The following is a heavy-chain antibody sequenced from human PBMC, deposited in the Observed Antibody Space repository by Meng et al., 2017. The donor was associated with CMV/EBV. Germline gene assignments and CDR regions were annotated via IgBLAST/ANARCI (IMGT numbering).Heavy chain of an antibody. CDR1: GFTFSSYS. CDR2: ISSSSSTI. V-gene: IGHV3-48*04. CDR3: ARRDGMDV. Sequence: GESLKISCAASGFTFSSYSMNWVRQAPGKGLEWVSYISSSSSTIYYADSVKGRFTISRDNAKNSLYLQMNSLRAEDTAVYYCARRDGMDVWGQGTTVTVSS. J-gene: IGHJ6*02.